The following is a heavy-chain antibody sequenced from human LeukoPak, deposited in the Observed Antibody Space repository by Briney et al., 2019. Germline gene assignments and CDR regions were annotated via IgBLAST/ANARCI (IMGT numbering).Heavy chain of an antibody. Sequence: ASVKVSCKASGYTFTSYGISWVRQAPGQGLEWMGWISAYNGNTNYAQKLQGRVTMTTDTSTSTAYMELRSLRSDDTAVYYCARERSGYYDFWSGYYLVFGFDYWGQGTLVTVSS. D-gene: IGHD3-3*01. CDR2: ISAYNGNT. V-gene: IGHV1-18*01. CDR1: GYTFTSYG. J-gene: IGHJ4*02. CDR3: ARERSGYYDFWSGYYLVFGFDY.